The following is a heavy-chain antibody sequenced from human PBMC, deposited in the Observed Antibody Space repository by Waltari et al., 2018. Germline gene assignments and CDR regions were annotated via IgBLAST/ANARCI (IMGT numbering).Heavy chain of an antibody. J-gene: IGHJ3*02. V-gene: IGHV6-1*01. CDR1: GDSVSRYGAA. CDR2: TYYRSKWSN. CDR3: ASGRDSAFDI. Sequence: QVQLQQSGPGLVKPSQTLSLTCAISGDSVSRYGAAWNWIRQSPSRGLEWLGRTYYRSKWSNDYAVSVKSRLTINPDTSKNQFSLQLHSVTPDDTAVYYCASGRDSAFDIWGQGTIVTVSS. D-gene: IGHD3-10*01.